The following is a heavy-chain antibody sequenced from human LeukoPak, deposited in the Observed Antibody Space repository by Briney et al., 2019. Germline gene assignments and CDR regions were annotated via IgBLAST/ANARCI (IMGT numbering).Heavy chain of an antibody. D-gene: IGHD1-7*01. CDR2: IKQDGSEK. J-gene: IGHJ4*02. CDR3: ARVYWTYFRHVGFHY. Sequence: VGSLRLSCAASGFTFSSYWMSWVRQAPGKGLEWVANIKQDGSEKYYVDSVKGRFTISRDNAKNSLYLQMNSLRAEDTAVYYCARVYWTYFRHVGFHYWGQGTLVTVSS. V-gene: IGHV3-7*01. CDR1: GFTFSSYW.